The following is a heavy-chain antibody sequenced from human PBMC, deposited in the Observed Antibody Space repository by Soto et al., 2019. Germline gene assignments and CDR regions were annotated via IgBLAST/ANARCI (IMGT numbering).Heavy chain of an antibody. D-gene: IGHD3-16*01. CDR2: IYYSGYT. CDR3: ARHNGPLYVGYYYDMDV. J-gene: IGHJ6*02. Sequence: SETLSLTCTVSVGSISSSSYYWGWIRQPPGKGLEWIGSIYYSGYTYYNPSLKSRVTISVDTSKNQFSLNLSSVTAADTAVYYCARHNGPLYVGYYYDMDVWGQGTTVT. V-gene: IGHV4-39*01. CDR1: VGSISSSSYY.